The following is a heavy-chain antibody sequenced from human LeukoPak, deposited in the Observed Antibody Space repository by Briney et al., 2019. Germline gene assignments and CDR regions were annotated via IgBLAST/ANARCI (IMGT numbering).Heavy chain of an antibody. CDR3: ARCVVTPYYFDY. D-gene: IGHD2-15*01. V-gene: IGHV4-39*01. CDR2: IYYSGST. J-gene: IGHJ4*02. Sequence: SETLSLTCTVSGASISSSNIYWGWIRQPPGKGLEWIGTIYYSGSTYYNPSLKSRVTIAVDTSKNQFSLKLSSVTAADTAVYYCARCVVTPYYFDYWGQGTLVTVSS. CDR1: GASISSSNIY.